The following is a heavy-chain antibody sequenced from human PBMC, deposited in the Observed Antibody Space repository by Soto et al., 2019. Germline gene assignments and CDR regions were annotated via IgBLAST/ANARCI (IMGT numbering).Heavy chain of an antibody. D-gene: IGHD3-10*01. CDR3: ARDRGEFPLN. CDR2: MYDSGIT. V-gene: IGHV4-59*01. CDR1: GGSTSGYF. Sequence: PSETLSLTCTVSGGSTSGYFWNWIRQPPGKGLEWIGYMYDSGITNYNPSLKSRVTISVDTSRNEFSLKVSSVTAADTAVYFCARDRGEFPLNWGQGTLVTVSS. J-gene: IGHJ4*02.